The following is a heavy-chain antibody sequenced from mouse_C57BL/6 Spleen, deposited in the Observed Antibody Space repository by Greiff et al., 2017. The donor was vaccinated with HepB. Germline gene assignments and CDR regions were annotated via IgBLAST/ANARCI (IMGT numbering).Heavy chain of an antibody. D-gene: IGHD2-5*01. CDR2: IYPRSGNT. CDR3: ARERAYYSNYYAMDY. V-gene: IGHV1-81*01. CDR1: GYTFTSYG. Sequence: VQLQQSGAELARPGASVKLSCKASGYTFTSYGISWVKQRTGQGLEWIGEIYPRSGNTYYNKKFKGKATLTADKSSSTAYMELRSLTSEDSAVYFGARERAYYSNYYAMDYWGQGTSVTVSS. J-gene: IGHJ4*01.